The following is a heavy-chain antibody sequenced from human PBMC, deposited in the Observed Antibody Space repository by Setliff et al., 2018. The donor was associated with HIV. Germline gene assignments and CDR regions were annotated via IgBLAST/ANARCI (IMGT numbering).Heavy chain of an antibody. Sequence: SETLSLTCTVSASFSSYYWSWIRQPPGRGLEWIGCISSSGNTLYNPSLKSRFTLSIDTSKNQFSLRLTSVTASDTAVYYCARLGAVAGPPEDSWGQGTLITVSS. J-gene: IGHJ4*02. CDR1: ASFSSYY. CDR2: ISSSGNT. V-gene: IGHV4-4*09. D-gene: IGHD6-19*01. CDR3: ARLGAVAGPPEDS.